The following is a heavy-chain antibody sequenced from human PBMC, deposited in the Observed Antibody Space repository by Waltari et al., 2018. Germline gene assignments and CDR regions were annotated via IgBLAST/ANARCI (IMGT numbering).Heavy chain of an antibody. D-gene: IGHD2-21*01. Sequence: QVQLVQSGAEVKKPGASVKISCKTSEYTFTSSYIHWVRQAPGQGLEWMGRINPSGGSTIYAQKFQGRGTMTRDTSTSTGYMELSSLRSEDTAVYYCAVDTGALWMDVWGQGTTVTVSS. J-gene: IGHJ6*02. CDR2: INPSGGST. V-gene: IGHV1-46*01. CDR1: EYTFTSSY. CDR3: AVDTGALWMDV.